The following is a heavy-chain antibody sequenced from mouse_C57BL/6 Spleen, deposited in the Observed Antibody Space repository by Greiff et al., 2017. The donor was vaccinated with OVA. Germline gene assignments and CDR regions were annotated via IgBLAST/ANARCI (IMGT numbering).Heavy chain of an antibody. CDR2: IHPSDSDT. J-gene: IGHJ1*03. CDR1: GYTFTSYW. V-gene: IGHV1-74*01. CDR3: AIGITTDWYFDV. D-gene: IGHD1-1*01. Sequence: QVQLQQPGAELVKPGASVKVSCKASGYTFTSYWMHWVKQRPGQGLEWIGRIHPSDSDTNYNQKFKGKATLTVDKSSSTAYMQRSSLTSEDSAVYYCAIGITTDWYFDVWGTGTTVTVSS.